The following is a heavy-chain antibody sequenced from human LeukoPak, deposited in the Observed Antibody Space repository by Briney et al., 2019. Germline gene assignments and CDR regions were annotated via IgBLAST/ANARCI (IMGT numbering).Heavy chain of an antibody. D-gene: IGHD1-7*01. J-gene: IGHJ1*01. CDR3: ARVGETGTVTMELDL. V-gene: IGHV3-30*04. CDR2: MSFDGNFE. CDR1: GFPLADYS. Sequence: GGSLRLSCAASGFPLADYSLHWVRQAQGKGLEWVALMSFDGNFENFADSVKGRFTISRDTARNTLYFHMGSLGVEDSGVYFCARVGETGTVTMELDLWGQGALVTVSS.